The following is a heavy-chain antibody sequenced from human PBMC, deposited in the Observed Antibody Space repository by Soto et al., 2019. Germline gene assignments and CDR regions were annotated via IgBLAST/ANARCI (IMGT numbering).Heavy chain of an antibody. CDR1: GFTFSSYA. CDR2: ISGSGDST. V-gene: IGHV3-23*01. Sequence: GGSLRLSCAASGFTFSSYAMNWVRQAPGKGLEWVSVISGSGDSTYYADSVKGRFAISRDNSKNTLYLQMNSLRTEDTAVYYCARRGPGTYFDYWGQGTLVTVSS. J-gene: IGHJ4*02. D-gene: IGHD6-13*01. CDR3: ARRGPGTYFDY.